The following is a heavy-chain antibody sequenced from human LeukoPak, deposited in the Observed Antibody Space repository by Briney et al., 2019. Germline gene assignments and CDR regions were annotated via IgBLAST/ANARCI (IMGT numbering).Heavy chain of an antibody. CDR1: GGTFSSYA. D-gene: IGHD2-21*01. CDR3: ARGKQLWNFDS. V-gene: IGHV1-69*05. J-gene: IGHJ4*02. Sequence: SVKVSCKASGGTFSSYAISWVRQAPGQGLEWMGGIIPMFGTSTYAQKFQGRITITTDESTTTAYMELPSLTSEDTAVYYCARGKQLWNFDSWGQGTLVTVSS. CDR2: IIPMFGTS.